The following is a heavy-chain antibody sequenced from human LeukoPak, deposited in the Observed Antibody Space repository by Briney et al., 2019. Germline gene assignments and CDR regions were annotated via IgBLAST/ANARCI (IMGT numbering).Heavy chain of an antibody. CDR2: IYHSGST. J-gene: IGHJ4*02. CDR3: ARTTDYGDYGVMGY. Sequence: SETLSLTXAVSGYSISSGYYWGWIRQPPGKGLEWIGSIYHSGSTYYNPSLKSRVTISVDTSKNQFSLKLSSVTAADTAVYYCARTTDYGDYGVMGYWGQGTLVTVSS. CDR1: GYSISSGYY. V-gene: IGHV4-38-2*01. D-gene: IGHD4-17*01.